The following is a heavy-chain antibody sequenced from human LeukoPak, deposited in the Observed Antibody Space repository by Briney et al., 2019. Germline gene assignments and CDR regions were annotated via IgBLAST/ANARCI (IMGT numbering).Heavy chain of an antibody. CDR1: GGSISSYY. CDR3: ASFYGDYEVY. V-gene: IGHV4-59*01. CDR2: IYYSGST. J-gene: IGHJ4*02. D-gene: IGHD4-17*01. Sequence: KPSETLSLTCTVSGGSISSYYWSWIRQPPGKGLEWIGYIYYSGSTNYNPSLKSRVTISVDTSKNQFSLKLSSVTAADTAVYCCASFYGDYEVYWGQGTLVTVSS.